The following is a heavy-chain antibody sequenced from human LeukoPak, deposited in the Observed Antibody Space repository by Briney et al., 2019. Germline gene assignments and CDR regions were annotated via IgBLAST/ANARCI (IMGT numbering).Heavy chain of an antibody. V-gene: IGHV3-11*04. CDR1: GFTFSDYY. CDR2: ISSSGSTI. CDR3: ARGLATIPFDY. D-gene: IGHD5-24*01. J-gene: IGHJ4*02. Sequence: GGSLRLSCAASGFTFSDYYMTWIRQAPGKGLEWVSYISSSGSTIYYTDSVKGRFTISRDNAKDSLYLQMNSLRAEDTAVFYCARGLATIPFDYWGQGTLVTVSS.